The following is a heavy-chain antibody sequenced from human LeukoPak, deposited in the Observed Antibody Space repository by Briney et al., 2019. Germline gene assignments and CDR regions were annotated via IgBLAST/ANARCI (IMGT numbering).Heavy chain of an antibody. D-gene: IGHD3-3*01. J-gene: IGHJ5*02. CDR2: INNRGST. CDR1: GVSFRVYY. V-gene: IGHV4-34*01. CDR3: ARGRPVLRLLEWRQSNWFDP. Sequence: SETLSLTCAVYGVSFRVYYWSWIRQPPRKGLEWIGEINNRGSTNNNPSLNSRFTLSVDPSKIQFSLKLSSVTAADTAVYYCARGRPVLRLLEWRQSNWFDPWGQGTLVTVSS.